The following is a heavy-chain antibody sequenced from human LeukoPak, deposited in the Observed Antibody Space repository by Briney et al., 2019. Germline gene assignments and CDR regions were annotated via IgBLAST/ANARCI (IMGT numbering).Heavy chain of an antibody. J-gene: IGHJ3*02. CDR1: GGSISSYY. V-gene: IGHV4-59*01. CDR2: IYYSGST. D-gene: IGHD3-22*01. CDR3: ARFSASSGYHNAFDI. Sequence: SETLSLTCTVSGGSISSYYWSWIRQPPGKGLEWIGYIYYSGSTNCNPSLKSRVTISVDTSKNQFSLKLSSVTAADTAVYYCARFSASSGYHNAFDIWGQGTMVTVSS.